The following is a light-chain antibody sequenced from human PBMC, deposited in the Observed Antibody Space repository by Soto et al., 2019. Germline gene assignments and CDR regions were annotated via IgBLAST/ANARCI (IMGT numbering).Light chain of an antibody. J-gene: IGLJ3*02. CDR2: DVT. V-gene: IGLV2-14*01. CDR1: SSDIGRYNF. Sequence: QSALTQPASVSASPGQSITISCTGTSSDIGRYNFDSWYQQHPGEAPKLLIYDVTTRPSGVSNRFSGSKSGNTASLTISGLQAGDEADYYCSSFTTSTTEVFGGGTQLTVL. CDR3: SSFTTSTTEV.